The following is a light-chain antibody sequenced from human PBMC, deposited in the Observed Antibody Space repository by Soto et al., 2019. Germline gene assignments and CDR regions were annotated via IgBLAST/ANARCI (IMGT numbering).Light chain of an antibody. V-gene: IGLV2-8*01. Sequence: QSALTQPPSASGSPGQSVTISCTGTSSDIGAYDYVSWYQQHPGKVPRLMIYEVTKRPSGVPDRFSASKSGNTASLTVSGLQAEDEADYYCSSYAGSSNVFGTGTKVTVL. CDR1: SSDIGAYDY. J-gene: IGLJ1*01. CDR2: EVT. CDR3: SSYAGSSNV.